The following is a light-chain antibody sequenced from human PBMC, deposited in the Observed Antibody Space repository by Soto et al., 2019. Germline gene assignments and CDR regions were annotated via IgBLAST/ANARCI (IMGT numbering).Light chain of an antibody. CDR2: AAS. CDR3: QQYGGSPPYT. CDR1: RSFSSSY. Sequence: EIALTQSPGTLSLSPGERATLSCRASRSFSSSYLAWYQQKPGQAPKLLIYAASTRATGIPDRFSGSGSATDFTLTISRLEPEDCGVYYCQQYGGSPPYTFGQGTRLEIK. V-gene: IGKV3-20*01. J-gene: IGKJ2*01.